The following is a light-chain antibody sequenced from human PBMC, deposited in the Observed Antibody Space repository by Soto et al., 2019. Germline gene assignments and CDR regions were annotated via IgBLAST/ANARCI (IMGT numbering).Light chain of an antibody. CDR2: AAS. CDR1: QGIRNN. Sequence: DIQMTQSPSSLSASAGDRVTITCRASQGIRNNLAWYQQKPGKVPKLLIYAASTLQPGVPSRFSGSGSGIDFSLTISSLQPEDVATYYCQKYFSVPFTFGPGTKVELK. CDR3: QKYFSVPFT. V-gene: IGKV1-27*01. J-gene: IGKJ3*01.